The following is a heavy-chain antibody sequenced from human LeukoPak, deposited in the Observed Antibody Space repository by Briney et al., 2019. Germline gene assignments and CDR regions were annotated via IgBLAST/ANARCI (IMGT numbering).Heavy chain of an antibody. CDR1: GYTFTSYD. J-gene: IGHJ4*02. CDR3: ARDVAAAAGSYFDY. Sequence: ASVKVSRKASGYTFTSYDINWVRQATGQGLEWMGWMNPNSGNTGYAQKFQGRVTMTRNTSISTAYMELSSLRSEDTAVYYCARDVAAAAGSYFDYWGQGTLVTVSS. V-gene: IGHV1-8*01. CDR2: MNPNSGNT. D-gene: IGHD2-15*01.